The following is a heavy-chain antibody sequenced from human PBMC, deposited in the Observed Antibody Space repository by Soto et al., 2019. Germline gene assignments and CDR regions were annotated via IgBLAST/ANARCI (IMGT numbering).Heavy chain of an antibody. J-gene: IGHJ6*02. CDR3: ARAYSDFWTSYHYGMDG. D-gene: IGHD3-3*01. V-gene: IGHV4-30-2*01. CDR2: IYQSGST. CDR1: GVSISSDGYS. Sequence: QLQLQESGSGLVKPSQTLSLTCAVSGVSISSDGYSWSWIRQPPGNGLEWIGFIYQSGSTYYNPYLKSRGTMSVDRSKNQFSLKLTSVTAADTAVYYCARAYSDFWTSYHYGMDGWGQGTTVTVSS.